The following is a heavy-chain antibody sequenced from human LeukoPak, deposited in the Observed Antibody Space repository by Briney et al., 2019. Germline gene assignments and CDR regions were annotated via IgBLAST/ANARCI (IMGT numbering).Heavy chain of an antibody. CDR3: AKVLSQWLGNFDY. CDR1: GFTFSSYG. Sequence: PGGTLRLSCAASGFTFSSYGMSWVRQAPGKGLEWVAAISGSGGSTYYADSVKGRFTISRDNSKNTLYLQMNSLRAEDTAVYYCAKVLSQWLGNFDYWGQGTLVTVSS. J-gene: IGHJ4*02. V-gene: IGHV3-23*01. D-gene: IGHD6-19*01. CDR2: ISGSGGST.